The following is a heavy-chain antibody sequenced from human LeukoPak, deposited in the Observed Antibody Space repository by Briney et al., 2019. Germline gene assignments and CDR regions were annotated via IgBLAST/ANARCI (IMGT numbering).Heavy chain of an antibody. CDR3: ARTYYYDSSAYT. Sequence: SETLSLTCTVSGGSISSSSYYWVWIRQPPGKGLEWIGSISYSGSTYYNPSLKSRITISADTSKNQFSLKLSSVTAADTAVYYCARTYYYDSSAYTWGQGTLVTVSS. D-gene: IGHD3-22*01. CDR2: ISYSGST. CDR1: GGSISSSSYY. V-gene: IGHV4-39*07. J-gene: IGHJ5*02.